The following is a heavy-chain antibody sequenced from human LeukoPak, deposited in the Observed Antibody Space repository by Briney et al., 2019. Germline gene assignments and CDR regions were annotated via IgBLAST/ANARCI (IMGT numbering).Heavy chain of an antibody. CDR3: ARVRTTTWFDP. J-gene: IGHJ5*02. V-gene: IGHV3-48*01. D-gene: IGHD4-17*01. CDR1: GFTFSSYS. CDR2: ISSSSSTI. Sequence: PGGSLRLSCAASGFTFSSYSMNWVRQAPGKGLEWVSYISSSSSTIYYAGSVKGRFTISRDNAKNSLYLQMNSLRAEDTAVYYCARVRTTTWFDPWGQGTLVTVSS.